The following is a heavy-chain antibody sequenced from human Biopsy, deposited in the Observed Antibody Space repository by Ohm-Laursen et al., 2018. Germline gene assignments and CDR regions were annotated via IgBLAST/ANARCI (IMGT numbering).Heavy chain of an antibody. V-gene: IGHV1-2*02. Sequence: SVKVSCKASGYIFTDYFLHWVRQAPGRGPEWMGWISPRSGGTNYAQKFQGRVTMMRHTSATTGYMELSSLRSDDTAVYYCARDIMNPIGGLVARSDVFDVWGQGTMVTVSS. J-gene: IGHJ3*01. CDR3: ARDIMNPIGGLVARSDVFDV. CDR1: GYIFTDYF. CDR2: ISPRSGGT. D-gene: IGHD3-16*02.